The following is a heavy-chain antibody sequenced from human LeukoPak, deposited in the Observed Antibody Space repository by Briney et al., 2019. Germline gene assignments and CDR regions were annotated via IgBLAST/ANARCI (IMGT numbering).Heavy chain of an antibody. CDR3: ARDRSPEGYYYSSHWDYYHGMDV. V-gene: IGHV4-30-4*01. CDR1: GGSISSGDYY. J-gene: IGHJ6*02. CDR2: IYYSGST. D-gene: IGHD3-22*01. Sequence: SETLSLTCTVSGGSISSGDYYWSWIRQPPGKGLEWIGYIYYSGSTYYNPSLKSRVTISVDTSKNQFSLKLSSVTAADTAVYYCARDRSPEGYYYSSHWDYYHGMDVWGQGTTVTVSS.